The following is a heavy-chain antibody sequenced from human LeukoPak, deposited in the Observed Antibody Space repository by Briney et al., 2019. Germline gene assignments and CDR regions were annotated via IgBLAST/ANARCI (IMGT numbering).Heavy chain of an antibody. CDR3: ARGYGDYPFDY. Sequence: SETLSLTCTVSGGSISSYYWSWIRQPPGKGLEWIGYIYYSGSTNYNPSLKSRVTISVDTSKNQFSLKLSSVTAADTAVYYCARGYGDYPFDYWGQGTLVTVSS. CDR2: IYYSGST. J-gene: IGHJ4*02. CDR1: GGSISSYY. V-gene: IGHV4-59*01. D-gene: IGHD4-17*01.